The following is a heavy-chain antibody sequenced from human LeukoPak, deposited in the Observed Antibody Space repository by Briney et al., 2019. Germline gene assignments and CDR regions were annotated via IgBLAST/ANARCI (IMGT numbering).Heavy chain of an antibody. V-gene: IGHV3-30*02. Sequence: GGSLRLSCAASGFSFSTYDMHWVRQAPGKGLEWVAFIRYDGSNTYYAVSVKGRFTISRDNSKNTLFLQMNSLRPDDTAVYYCAKRLYASSSFVTDSWRQGTLVTVSS. CDR1: GFSFSTYD. CDR2: IRYDGSNT. CDR3: AKRLYASSSFVTDS. D-gene: IGHD6-6*01. J-gene: IGHJ4*02.